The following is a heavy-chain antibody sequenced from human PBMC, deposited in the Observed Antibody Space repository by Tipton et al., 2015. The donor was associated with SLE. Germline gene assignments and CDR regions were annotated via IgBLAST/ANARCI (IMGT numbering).Heavy chain of an antibody. J-gene: IGHJ2*01. CDR2: ISAYNGNT. Sequence: QSGAEVKKPGSSVKVSCKASGGTFSSYGISWVRQAPGQGLEWMGWISAYNGNTNYAQKLQGRVTMTTDTSTSTAYMELRSLRSDDTAVYYCARTPEVAGGDRSFDLWGRGTLVTVSS. CDR3: ARTPEVAGGDRSFDL. D-gene: IGHD3-16*01. V-gene: IGHV1-18*01. CDR1: GGTFSSYG.